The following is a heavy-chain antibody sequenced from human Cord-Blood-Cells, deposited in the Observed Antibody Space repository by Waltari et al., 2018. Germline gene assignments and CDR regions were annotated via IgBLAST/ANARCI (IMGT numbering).Heavy chain of an antibody. CDR3: ARVTYNWNDDY. CDR1: GYTFTGYW. J-gene: IGHJ4*02. D-gene: IGHD1-20*01. Sequence: VQLVQSGAEAKKPGASGKVSCKASGYTFTGYWMPRVRQAPGQGLEWMGRINPNSGDTNYAQKCQGRVTMTRDTSISTAYMELSRLRSDDTAVYYCARVTYNWNDDYWGQGTLVTVSS. CDR2: INPNSGDT. V-gene: IGHV1-2*06.